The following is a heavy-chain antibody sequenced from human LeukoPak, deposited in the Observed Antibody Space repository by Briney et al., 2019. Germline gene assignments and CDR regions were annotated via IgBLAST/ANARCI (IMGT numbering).Heavy chain of an antibody. D-gene: IGHD3-22*01. V-gene: IGHV3-7*01. J-gene: IGHJ4*02. Sequence: SGGSLRLSCTASGFTFSSYWMSWVRQAPGKGLQWVANIKQDGSEKYYVDSVKGRFTISRDNAKNSLSLQMNSLRAKDTAVYYCASIYYYDSSGYSPLGYWGQGTLVTVSS. CDR3: ASIYYYDSSGYSPLGY. CDR1: GFTFSSYW. CDR2: IKQDGSEK.